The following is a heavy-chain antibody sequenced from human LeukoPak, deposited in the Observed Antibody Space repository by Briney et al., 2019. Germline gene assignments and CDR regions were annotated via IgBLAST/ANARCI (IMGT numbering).Heavy chain of an antibody. CDR2: INHSGST. J-gene: IGHJ4*02. Sequence: SETLSLTCAVYGGSFSGYYWSWIRQPPGKGLEWIGEINHSGSTNYNPSLKSRVTISVDTSKNQFSLKLSSVTAADTAVYYCARRLMVRGRNQRESRPSGQTGLDYWGQGTLVTVSS. CDR3: ARRLMVRGRNQRESRPSGQTGLDY. CDR1: GGSFSGYY. D-gene: IGHD3-10*01. V-gene: IGHV4-34*01.